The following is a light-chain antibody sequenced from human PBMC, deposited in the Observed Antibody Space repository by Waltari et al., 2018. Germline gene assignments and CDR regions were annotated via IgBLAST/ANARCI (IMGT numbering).Light chain of an antibody. CDR1: SSDVGGYNY. Sequence: SALTQPASVSASPGQSITISCTGTSSDVGGYNYVSWYQHHPGKAPQLMIYDSSNRPSQGSNRFSGSTSDNTAALTISGNQAEDEADYYCSSYTNSITLHYVFGTRTRVTVL. V-gene: IGLV2-14*03. CDR3: SSYTNSITLHYV. J-gene: IGLJ1*01. CDR2: DSS.